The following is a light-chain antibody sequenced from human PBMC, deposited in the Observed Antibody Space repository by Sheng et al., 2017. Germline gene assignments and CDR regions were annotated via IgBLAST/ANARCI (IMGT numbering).Light chain of an antibody. J-gene: IGKJ2*01. Sequence: EVVLTQSPATLSLSPGERATLSCRASQSVSSYLAWYQQQPGQAPRLLIYAASNRAPGIPARFSGSGSGTDFTLTISSLEPEDFAIYYCQQRTNWPPYTFGQGTKLEI. CDR1: QSVSSY. V-gene: IGKV3-11*01. CDR2: AAS. CDR3: QQRTNWPPYT.